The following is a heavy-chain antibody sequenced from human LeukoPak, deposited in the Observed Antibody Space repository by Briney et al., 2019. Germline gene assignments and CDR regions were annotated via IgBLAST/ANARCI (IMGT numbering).Heavy chain of an antibody. J-gene: IGHJ5*02. CDR1: YGSIGDISYY. V-gene: IGHV4-39*07. Sequence: SETLSLTCTVSYGSIGDISYYWGWIRQPPGKGLEWIGSIYYSGRTYYNSSLKSRVTISVDTSKNQFSLKVSSVTAADTAVYYCARVSRWFDPWGQGTLATVSS. CDR3: ARVSRWFDP. CDR2: IYYSGRT.